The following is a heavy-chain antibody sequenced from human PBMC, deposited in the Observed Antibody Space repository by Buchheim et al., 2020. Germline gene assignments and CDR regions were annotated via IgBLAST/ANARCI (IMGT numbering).Heavy chain of an antibody. Sequence: EVQLVESGGGLVQPGGSLRLSCAASGFTFSSYWMSWVRQAPGKGLEWVANIKQDGSEKYYVDSVKGRFTISRDNAKNSLYLKMNSLRAEDTAVYYCAGGGGVILTGGGYYYYGMDVWGQGTT. CDR3: AGGGGVILTGGGYYYYGMDV. D-gene: IGHD3-9*01. CDR2: IKQDGSEK. J-gene: IGHJ6*02. CDR1: GFTFSSYW. V-gene: IGHV3-7*01.